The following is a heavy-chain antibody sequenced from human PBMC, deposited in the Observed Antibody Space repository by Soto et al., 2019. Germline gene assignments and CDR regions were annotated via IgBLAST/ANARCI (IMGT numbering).Heavy chain of an antibody. D-gene: IGHD1-26*01. CDR2: IRNKANSYST. CDR1: GFTFSDHY. CDR3: ARYSGSYSRGLDY. V-gene: IGHV3-72*01. J-gene: IGHJ4*02. Sequence: EVQLVESGGGLVQPGGSLRLSCAASGFTFSDHYMEWVRQAPGKGLEWVGRIRNKANSYSTEYAASVKGRFTISRDDSMNSLYLQMNSLKTEDTAVVYCARYSGSYSRGLDYWGQGTPVTVSS.